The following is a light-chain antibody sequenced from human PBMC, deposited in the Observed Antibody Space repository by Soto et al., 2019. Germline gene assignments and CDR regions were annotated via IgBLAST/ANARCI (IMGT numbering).Light chain of an antibody. CDR3: QQYGSSPPLT. J-gene: IGKJ1*01. CDR1: QSVSSY. V-gene: IGKV3-20*01. CDR2: GAS. Sequence: EIVLTQSPATLSLSPGERATLSCRASQSVSSYLAWYQQKPGQAPRLLIYGASSRATGIPDRFSGSGSGTDFTLTISRLEPEDFAVYYCQQYGSSPPLTFGQGTKV.